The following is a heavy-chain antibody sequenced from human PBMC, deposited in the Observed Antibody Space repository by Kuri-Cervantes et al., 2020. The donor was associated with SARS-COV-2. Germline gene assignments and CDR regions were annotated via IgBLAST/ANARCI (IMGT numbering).Heavy chain of an antibody. J-gene: IGHJ6*02. Sequence: GESLKISCAASGFTFSNYGMHCVRQAPGKGLEWVALVSYDGSYKYYAGSVRGRFTISRDNSNKTVYLQMNSLRAEDTAVYYCAKSRSEGGGFFDYGVDVRGQGTTVTVSS. CDR3: AKSRSEGGGFFDYGVDV. D-gene: IGHD3-3*01. V-gene: IGHV3-30*18. CDR1: GFTFSNYG. CDR2: VSYDGSYK.